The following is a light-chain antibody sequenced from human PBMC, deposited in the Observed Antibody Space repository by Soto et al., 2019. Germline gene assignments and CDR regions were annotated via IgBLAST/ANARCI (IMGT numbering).Light chain of an antibody. CDR3: SSHAGSNSLV. Sequence: QSALTQPPSASGSLGRSVTISCIGTSSDVGAYDYVSWYQQYPGKAPKLMIYEVNKRPSGVPDRFSGSKSGSTAFLTVSGLQADDEADYYCSSHAGSNSLVFGGGTKLTVL. CDR2: EVN. J-gene: IGLJ3*02. CDR1: SSDVGAYDY. V-gene: IGLV2-8*01.